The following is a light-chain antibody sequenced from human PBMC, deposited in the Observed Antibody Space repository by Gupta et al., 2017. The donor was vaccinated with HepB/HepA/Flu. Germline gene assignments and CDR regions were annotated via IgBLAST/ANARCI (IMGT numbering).Light chain of an antibody. CDR3: EAWDDILMGHV. J-gene: IGLJ1*01. Sequence: QSVLTQPPSASGTPGQRVTISCSGSTSNIGRNTVNWYQHLPGTAPKLLIYSNNQRPSGVPDRFSGSKSGTSASLAIRGLQSEDEADYYCEAWDDILMGHVFGTGTKVTVL. V-gene: IGLV1-44*01. CDR1: TSNIGRNT. CDR2: SNN.